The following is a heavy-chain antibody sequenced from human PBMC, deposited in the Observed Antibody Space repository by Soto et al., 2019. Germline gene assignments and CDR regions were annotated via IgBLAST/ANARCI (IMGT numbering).Heavy chain of an antibody. D-gene: IGHD2-15*01. CDR2: IIPILDVL. V-gene: IGHV1-69*02. Sequence: SVKVSCTTSGGTFNTYTVTGVRQDTGQGLEWIGRIIPILDVLTYAQKFQGRVTITADKSTNTAYLELTSLKSEDTAMYYCARGSEGSGTESAFHFWGQGTMVT. CDR3: ARGSEGSGTESAFHF. J-gene: IGHJ3*01. CDR1: GGTFNTYT.